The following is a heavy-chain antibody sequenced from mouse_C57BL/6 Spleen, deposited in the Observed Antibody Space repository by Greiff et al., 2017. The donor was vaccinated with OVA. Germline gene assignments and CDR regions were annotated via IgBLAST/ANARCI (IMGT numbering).Heavy chain of an antibody. V-gene: IGHV1-15*01. D-gene: IGHD1-1*01. CDR1: GYTFTDYE. J-gene: IGHJ4*01. Sequence: VQLQESGAELVRPGASVTLSCKASGYTFTDYEMHWVKQTPVHGLEWIGAIDPETGGTAYNQKFKGKAILTADKSSSTAYMELRSLTSEDSAVYYCTIDLCPGAYYYAIDYWGQGTSVTVSS. CDR2: IDPETGGT. CDR3: TIDLCPGAYYYAIDY.